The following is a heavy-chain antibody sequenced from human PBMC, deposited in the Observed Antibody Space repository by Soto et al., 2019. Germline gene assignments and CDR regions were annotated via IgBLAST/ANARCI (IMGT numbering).Heavy chain of an antibody. Sequence: SETQSLTCAVYGGSFSGYYLSWIRQPPGKGLEWIGEINHSGSTNYNPSLKSRVTISVDTSKNQFSLKLSSVTAADTAVYYCAMGYDFWIGYGMDVWGQGPTVTVSS. CDR3: AMGYDFWIGYGMDV. V-gene: IGHV4-34*01. CDR1: GGSFSGYY. D-gene: IGHD3-3*01. CDR2: INHSGST. J-gene: IGHJ6*02.